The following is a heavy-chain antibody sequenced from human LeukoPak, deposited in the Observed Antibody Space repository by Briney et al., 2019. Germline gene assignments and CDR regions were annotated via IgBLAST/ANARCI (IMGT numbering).Heavy chain of an antibody. J-gene: IGHJ4*02. CDR2: INWNGGST. V-gene: IGHV3-20*04. CDR1: GFAFDDCG. Sequence: GGSLRLSCAASGFAFDDCGMSWVRQAPGKGLEWVSGINWNGGSTGYADSVKGRFTISRDNAKNSLYLQMNSLRAEDTALYYCARGPKGAVAGTVDYWGQGTLVTVSS. CDR3: ARGPKGAVAGTVDY. D-gene: IGHD6-19*01.